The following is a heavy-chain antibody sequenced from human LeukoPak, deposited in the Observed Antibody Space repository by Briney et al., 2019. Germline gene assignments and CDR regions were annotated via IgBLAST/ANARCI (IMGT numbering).Heavy chain of an antibody. CDR2: ISGSGNTM. CDR1: GFTFSSHA. J-gene: IGHJ4*02. D-gene: IGHD3-10*01. Sequence: PGGSLRLSCAASGFTFSSHAMNWVRQAPGKGLEWLSYISGSGNTMYYADTVKGRFIISRDNAQNSLYLQMYSLSAEDTAVYFCAREEALRFGDLSFDYWGQGMLVTVSS. V-gene: IGHV3-48*03. CDR3: AREEALRFGDLSFDY.